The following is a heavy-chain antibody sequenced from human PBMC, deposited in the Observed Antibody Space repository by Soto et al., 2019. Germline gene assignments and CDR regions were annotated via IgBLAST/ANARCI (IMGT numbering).Heavy chain of an antibody. V-gene: IGHV1-2*02. CDR2: VDPATGAS. D-gene: IGHD3-16*02. Sequence: QVQLVQSVAEVKSPGTSVKVSCQTSGYTFADYSIHWVRQAPGQGLEYMGKVDPATGASDSTQKRQGRSSLTSDASTATFYMELNNLRSEDTAIFYGTRLSRVTFIVNWGQGTLVTVSS. CDR3: TRLSRVTFIVN. J-gene: IGHJ1*01. CDR1: GYTFADYS.